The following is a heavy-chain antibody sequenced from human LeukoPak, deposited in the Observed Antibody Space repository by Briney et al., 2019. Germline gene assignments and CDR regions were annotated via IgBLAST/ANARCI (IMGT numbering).Heavy chain of an antibody. CDR2: IGYSGST. CDR1: GGSFSGYY. Sequence: SGTLSLTCGVFGGSFSGYYWTWIRQSPGKGLEWIGEIGYSGSTNYNPYLMSRVTISVDTSDNQFSLRLISVTAADTAVYYYASGRYYFDSNGYDYWGQGTLVTVSS. V-gene: IGHV4-34*01. CDR3: ASGRYYFDSNGYDY. D-gene: IGHD3-22*01. J-gene: IGHJ4*02.